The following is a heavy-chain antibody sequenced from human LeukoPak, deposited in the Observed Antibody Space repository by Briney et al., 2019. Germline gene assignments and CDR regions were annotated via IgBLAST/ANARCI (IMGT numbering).Heavy chain of an antibody. CDR2: ISAYNGNT. J-gene: IGHJ3*02. CDR3: ARKGSGWYDAFDI. D-gene: IGHD6-19*01. Sequence: WISAYNGNTNYAQKLQGRVTMTTDTSTSTAYMELRSLRSDDTAVYYCARKGSGWYDAFDIWGQGTMVTVSS. V-gene: IGHV1-18*01.